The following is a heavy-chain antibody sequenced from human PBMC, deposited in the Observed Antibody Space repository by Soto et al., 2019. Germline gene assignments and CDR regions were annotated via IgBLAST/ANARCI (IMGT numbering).Heavy chain of an antibody. CDR1: GFTFSSYS. Sequence: GGSLRLSCAASGFTFSSYSMNWVRQAPGKGLEWVSSISSSSSYIYYADSVKGRFTISRDNAKNSLYLQMNNLRAEDTAVYYCARGLGAGTYVFDYCGQGTLVTVSS. V-gene: IGHV3-21*01. CDR3: ARGLGAGTYVFDY. J-gene: IGHJ4*02. D-gene: IGHD6-19*01. CDR2: ISSSSSYI.